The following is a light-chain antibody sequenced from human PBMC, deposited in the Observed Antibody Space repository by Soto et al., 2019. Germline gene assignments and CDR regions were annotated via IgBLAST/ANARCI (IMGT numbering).Light chain of an antibody. CDR1: ESISRW. Sequence: DIQMTQSPSTLSASVGDRVTITCRASESISRWLGWYQQNPGKAPKLLIYDASDLDSGVPSRFSGSGSGTEFTLTISSLQPDDFATYYCQQYNSYSRPFGQWTKLEI. CDR3: QQYNSYSRP. V-gene: IGKV1-5*01. J-gene: IGKJ2*01. CDR2: DAS.